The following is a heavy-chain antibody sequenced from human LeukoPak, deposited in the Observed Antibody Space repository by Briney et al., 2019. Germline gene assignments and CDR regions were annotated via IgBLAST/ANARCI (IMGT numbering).Heavy chain of an antibody. CDR3: ARDKRAARIVGRRPYYYYGMDV. CDR1: GGSISSYY. Sequence: PSETLSLTCTVSGGSISSYYWSWIRQPPGKGLEWIGYIYYSGSTNYNPSLKSRVTIAVDTSKNQFSLKLSSVTAADPAVHYWARDKRAARIVGRRPYYYYGMDVWGQETTVTLSS. CDR2: IYYSGST. J-gene: IGHJ6*02. V-gene: IGHV4-59*01. D-gene: IGHD6-6*01.